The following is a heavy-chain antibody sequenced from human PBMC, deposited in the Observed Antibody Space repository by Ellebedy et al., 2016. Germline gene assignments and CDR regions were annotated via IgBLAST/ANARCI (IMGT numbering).Heavy chain of an antibody. D-gene: IGHD6-13*01. CDR2: MNPNSGNT. Sequence: ASVKVSCXASGYTFTSYDINWVRQATGQGLEWMGWMNPNSGNTGYAQKFQGRVTMTRNTSISTAYMELSSLRSEDTAVYYCTATSSSSWTFDYWGQGTLVTVSS. CDR1: GYTFTSYD. CDR3: TATSSSSWTFDY. J-gene: IGHJ4*02. V-gene: IGHV1-8*01.